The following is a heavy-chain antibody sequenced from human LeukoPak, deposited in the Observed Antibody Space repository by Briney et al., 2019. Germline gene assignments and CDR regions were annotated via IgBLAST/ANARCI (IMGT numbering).Heavy chain of an antibody. CDR3: ARWDCSGGSCYPLFDY. D-gene: IGHD2-15*01. V-gene: IGHV3-21*01. J-gene: IGHJ4*02. Sequence: AGGSLRLSCAASGFTFSSYSMNWVRQAPGKGLEWVSSISSSSSYIYYADSVKGRFTISRDNAKNSLYLQMNSLRAEDTAVYYCARWDCSGGSCYPLFDYWGQGTLVTVSS. CDR1: GFTFSSYS. CDR2: ISSSSSYI.